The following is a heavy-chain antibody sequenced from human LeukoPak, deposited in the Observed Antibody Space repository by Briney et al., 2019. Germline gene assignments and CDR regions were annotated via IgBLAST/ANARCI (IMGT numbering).Heavy chain of an antibody. Sequence: SETLSLTCTVSGGSISSGGYYWSWIRQHPGKGLEWIGYIYYSGSTYYNPSLKSRVTISVDTSKNQFSLKLSSVTAADTAVYYCARGSIVVVPAALDAFDIWGQGTMVTVPS. CDR3: ARGSIVVVPAALDAFDI. CDR2: IYYSGST. CDR1: GGSISSGGYY. J-gene: IGHJ3*02. D-gene: IGHD2-2*01. V-gene: IGHV4-31*03.